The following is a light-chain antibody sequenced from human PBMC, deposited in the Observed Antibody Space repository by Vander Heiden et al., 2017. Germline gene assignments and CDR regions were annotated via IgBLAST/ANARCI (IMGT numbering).Light chain of an antibody. J-gene: IGLJ1*01. V-gene: IGLV2-14*01. CDR1: SSDIGGYSY. Sequence: QSALTQPASVSGSPGLSITISCTGTSSDIGGYSYVSWYQRHPGKAPKLIFYDVDSRTSGVSNRFSGSKSGKTASLTISGLQAEDEAEYYCSSYTTSGTFPYVFGAGTQVTVL. CDR2: DVD. CDR3: SSYTTSGTFPYV.